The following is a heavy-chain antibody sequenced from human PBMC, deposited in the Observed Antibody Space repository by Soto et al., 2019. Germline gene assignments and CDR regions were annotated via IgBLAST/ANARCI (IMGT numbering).Heavy chain of an antibody. CDR2: IYPGDSDT. Sequence: GESLKISRKASGYSFTSYWIGWVRQMPGKGLEWMGIIYPGDSDTRYSPSFQGQVTISADKSISTAYLQWSSLKASDTAMYYCARQETGTTGLMDVWGQGTTVTVSS. J-gene: IGHJ6*02. V-gene: IGHV5-51*01. CDR3: ARQETGTTGLMDV. D-gene: IGHD1-1*01. CDR1: GYSFTSYW.